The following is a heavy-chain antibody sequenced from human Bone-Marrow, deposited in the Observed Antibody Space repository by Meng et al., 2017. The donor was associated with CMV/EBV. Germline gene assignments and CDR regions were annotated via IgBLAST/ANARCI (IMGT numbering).Heavy chain of an antibody. CDR2: IRYDGSNK. J-gene: IGHJ4*02. V-gene: IGHV3-30*02. D-gene: IGHD2-2*02. Sequence: GGSLRLSCAASGFTFSSYGMHWVRQAPGKGLEWVAFIRYDGSNKYYADSVKGRFTISRDNSKNTLYLQMNSLRAEDTAVYYCAKGAADIVVVPAAINYFDYCGQGTLVAASS. CDR3: AKGAADIVVVPAAINYFDY. CDR1: GFTFSSYG.